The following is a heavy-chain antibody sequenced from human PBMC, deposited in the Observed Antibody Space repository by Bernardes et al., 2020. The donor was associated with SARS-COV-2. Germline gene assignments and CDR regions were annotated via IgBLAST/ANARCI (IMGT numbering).Heavy chain of an antibody. J-gene: IGHJ3*02. CDR1: GFSFSPYK. CDR2: ITSSGSDI. V-gene: IGHV3-21*01. CDR3: ARAKDSGGYRLPNDALDI. D-gene: IGHD3-16*02. Sequence: GGSLRLSCAASGFSFSPYKMNWVRQAPGKGLEWVSVITSSGSDISYADSVKGRFTISRDDDKASLFLQMNNLRVEDTAIYYCARAKDSGGYRLPNDALDIWGQGTLVTVSS.